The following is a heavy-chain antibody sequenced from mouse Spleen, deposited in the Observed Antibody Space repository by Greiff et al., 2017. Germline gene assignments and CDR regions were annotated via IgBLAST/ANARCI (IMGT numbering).Heavy chain of an antibody. D-gene: IGHD1-2*01. J-gene: IGHJ1*01. CDR2: INPYNGDT. CDR1: GYSFTGYY. CDR3: GRMGITTAPYWYFDV. V-gene: IGHV1-37*01. Sequence: EVQLQQSGPELVKTGASVKISCKASGYSFTGYYMHWVKQSHGKSLEWIGRINPYNGDTFYNQKFKGKATLTVDKSSSTAHMELLSLTSEDSAVYYCGRMGITTAPYWYFDVWGAGTTVTVSS.